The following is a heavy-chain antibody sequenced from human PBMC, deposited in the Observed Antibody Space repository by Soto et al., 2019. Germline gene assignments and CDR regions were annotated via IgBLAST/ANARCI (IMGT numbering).Heavy chain of an antibody. J-gene: IGHJ6*03. CDR1: GFTFSSYV. Sequence: EVQLLESGGGLVQPGGSLRLSCAASGFTFSSYVMSWVRQAPGKGLEWVSTISGRGGGTYYVDSVKGRFTISRDISKNMLYRQMNSLRAEDTAVYYCAKDQGYYYYIDVWGKGTTVTVSS. CDR2: ISGRGGGT. V-gene: IGHV3-23*01. CDR3: AKDQGYYYYIDV.